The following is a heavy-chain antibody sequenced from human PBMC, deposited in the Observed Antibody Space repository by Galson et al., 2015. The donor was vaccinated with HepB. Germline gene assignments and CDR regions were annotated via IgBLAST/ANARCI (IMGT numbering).Heavy chain of an antibody. Sequence: SLRLSCAASGFTFSYYSMNWVRQAPGKGLEWVSSITVSSSYIYYADSVQGRFTISRDDAKNSLYLQMSSLRAEDTAVYYCARGPHIDDYTIDYWGQGTLVTVSS. CDR2: ITVSSSYI. CDR1: GFTFSYYS. CDR3: ARGPHIDDYTIDY. D-gene: IGHD3-16*01. J-gene: IGHJ4*02. V-gene: IGHV3-21*01.